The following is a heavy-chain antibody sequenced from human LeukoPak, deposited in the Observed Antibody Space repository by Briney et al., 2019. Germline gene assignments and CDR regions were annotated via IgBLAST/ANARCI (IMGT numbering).Heavy chain of an antibody. CDR1: GFTFSSYT. CDR2: ISSYSSYK. Sequence: VGSLRLSCSAPGFTFSSYTMNSLRQAPRERLGWVASISSYSSYKYYGDSVRGRFTISRDNSKNTLYVQMNSLRAEDTAVYYCARDSSSWYLDYWGQGTLVTVSS. V-gene: IGHV3-21*01. J-gene: IGHJ4*02. D-gene: IGHD6-13*01. CDR3: ARDSSSWYLDY.